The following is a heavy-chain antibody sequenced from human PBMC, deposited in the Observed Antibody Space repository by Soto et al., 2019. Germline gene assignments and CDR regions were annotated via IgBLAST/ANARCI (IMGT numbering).Heavy chain of an antibody. D-gene: IGHD2-2*01. V-gene: IGHV3-30*18. CDR3: AKDSDQLLFDYYYYGMDV. CDR2: VSYDGSFK. J-gene: IGHJ6*02. Sequence: SLRLSCEASGFTLSKFGIHWVRQAPGKGLEWVAVVSYDGSFKYYADSVKGRFTISRDNSKNTLYLQMNSLRPEDTALYYCAKDSDQLLFDYYYYGMDVWGQGTTGTVSS. CDR1: GFTLSKFG.